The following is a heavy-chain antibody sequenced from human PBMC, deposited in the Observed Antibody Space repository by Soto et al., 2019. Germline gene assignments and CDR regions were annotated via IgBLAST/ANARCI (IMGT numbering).Heavy chain of an antibody. D-gene: IGHD3-16*02. Sequence: QVQLVQSGAEVKKPGASMQVSCKASGLAFPIDDIIWVRQTIGQGLEFMGWMNPSGSNTGYAQKFQGRATFTWNTPTSTAYMDLSGLRSEDTAVYYCARYRTKVPVAFDVWGQGTMVTVSS. V-gene: IGHV1-8*01. CDR2: MNPSGSNT. CDR3: ARYRTKVPVAFDV. J-gene: IGHJ3*01. CDR1: GLAFPIDD.